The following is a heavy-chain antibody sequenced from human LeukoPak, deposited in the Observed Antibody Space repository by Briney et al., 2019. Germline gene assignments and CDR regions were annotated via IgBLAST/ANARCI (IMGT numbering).Heavy chain of an antibody. CDR3: ARDGYGSGGNCYSDPHFDY. J-gene: IGHJ4*02. Sequence: GGSLRLSCAASGFTFSSYSMNWVRQAPGKGLEWVSSISGSSSYIYYASSVKGRFTISRDNAKNSLYLQMNSLRAEDTAVYYCARDGYGSGGNCYSDPHFDYGGQGTLVTVSS. V-gene: IGHV3-21*01. CDR1: GFTFSSYS. D-gene: IGHD2-15*01. CDR2: ISGSSSYI.